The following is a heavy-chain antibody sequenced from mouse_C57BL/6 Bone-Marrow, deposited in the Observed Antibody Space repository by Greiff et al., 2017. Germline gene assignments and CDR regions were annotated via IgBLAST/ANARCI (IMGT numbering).Heavy chain of an antibody. Sequence: VKLMESGPELVKPGASVKLSCKASGYTFTSYDINWVKQRPGQGLEWIGWIYPRDGSTKYNEKFKGKATLTVDTSSSTAYMELHSLTSEDSAVYFCARRRVLRRDWYFDVWGTGTTVTVSS. J-gene: IGHJ1*03. V-gene: IGHV1-85*01. CDR2: IYPRDGST. CDR3: ARRRVLRRDWYFDV. D-gene: IGHD1-1*01. CDR1: GYTFTSYD.